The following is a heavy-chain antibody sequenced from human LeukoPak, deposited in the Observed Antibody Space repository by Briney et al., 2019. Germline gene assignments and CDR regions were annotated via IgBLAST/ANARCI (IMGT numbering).Heavy chain of an antibody. CDR1: GGTFTSYA. CDR3: ARPNCSGGSCRKNKLN. CDR2: IIPIFGTA. D-gene: IGHD2-15*01. V-gene: IGHV1-69*13. J-gene: IGHJ4*02. Sequence: SVKVSCKASGGTFTSYAISWVRQAPGQGLEWMGGIIPIFGTANYAQKFQGRVTITADESTSTAYMELSSLRAEDTAVYYCARPNCSGGSCRKNKLNWGQGTLVTVSS.